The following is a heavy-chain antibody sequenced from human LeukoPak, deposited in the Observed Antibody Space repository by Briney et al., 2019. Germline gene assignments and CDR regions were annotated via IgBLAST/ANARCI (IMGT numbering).Heavy chain of an antibody. J-gene: IGHJ4*02. Sequence: GGSLRLSCAASGFTFSNFGMHWVRQAPGKGLEWVAFVRPDGSSQYYADSVKGRFTISRDNSKNTLYLQMNSLRAEDTALYYCARYGRISGWYYFDYWGQGTLVTVSS. CDR2: VRPDGSSQ. CDR3: ARYGRISGWYYFDY. V-gene: IGHV3-30*02. CDR1: GFTFSNFG. D-gene: IGHD6-19*01.